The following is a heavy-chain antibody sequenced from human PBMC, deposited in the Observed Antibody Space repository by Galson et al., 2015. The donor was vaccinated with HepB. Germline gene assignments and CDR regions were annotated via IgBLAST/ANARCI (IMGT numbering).Heavy chain of an antibody. CDR3: ARGPFLLPTEYFDY. CDR1: GFTFSMYA. V-gene: IGHV3-23*01. Sequence: SLRLSCATSGFTFSMYAMSWVRLTPGKGLEWVSHISGRGITTYYADSVKGRFTTSRDNAKNTVYLQMTNLRVEDTAIYFCARGPFLLPTEYFDYWGQGTQVTVAS. J-gene: IGHJ4*02. CDR2: ISGRGITT. D-gene: IGHD2/OR15-2a*01.